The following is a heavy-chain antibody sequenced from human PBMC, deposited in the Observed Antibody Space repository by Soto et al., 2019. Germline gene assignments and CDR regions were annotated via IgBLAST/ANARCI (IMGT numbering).Heavy chain of an antibody. J-gene: IGHJ4*02. CDR3: AKEPNPRRLYCSGGSCGPYYFDY. CDR2: ISGSGGST. CDR1: GFTFSSYA. V-gene: IGHV3-23*01. D-gene: IGHD2-15*01. Sequence: GGSLRLSCAASGFTFSSYAMSWVRQAPGKGLEWVSAISGSGGSTYYADSVKGRFTISRDNSKNTLYLQMNSLRAEDTAVYYCAKEPNPRRLYCSGGSCGPYYFDYWGQGTLVTVSS.